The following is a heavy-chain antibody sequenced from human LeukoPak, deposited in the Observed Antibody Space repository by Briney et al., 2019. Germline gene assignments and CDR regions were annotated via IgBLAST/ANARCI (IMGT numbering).Heavy chain of an antibody. J-gene: IGHJ4*02. CDR3: ARRPFDY. V-gene: IGHV4-34*01. CDR1: GGSFSGYY. CDR2: INHSGST. Sequence: SETLSLTCAVYGGSFSGYYWSWIRQPPGKGLEWIGEINHSGSTNYNPSLKSRVTISVDTSKNQFSLKLSSVTAADTAVYYCARRPFDYWGQGTLVTVSS.